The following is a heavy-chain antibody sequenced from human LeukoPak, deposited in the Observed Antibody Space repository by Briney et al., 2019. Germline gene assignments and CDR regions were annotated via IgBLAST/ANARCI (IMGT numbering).Heavy chain of an antibody. CDR2: ICVSGTST. Sequence: GGSLRLSCAASRFTFSSYAMGWVRQAPGMGLEWVSAICVSGTSTYYADYVKGRFTISRDSSKNTLYLQMNSLRADDTAIYYCGKERPGAYDIWGQGTMVTVSS. V-gene: IGHV3-23*01. D-gene: IGHD1-1*01. CDR1: RFTFSSYA. CDR3: GKERPGAYDI. J-gene: IGHJ3*02.